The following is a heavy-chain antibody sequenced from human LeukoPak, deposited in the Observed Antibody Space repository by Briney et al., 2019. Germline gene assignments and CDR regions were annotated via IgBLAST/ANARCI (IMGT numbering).Heavy chain of an antibody. D-gene: IGHD3-9*01. Sequence: PGGSLKLSCAASGLTFSGSGIHWVRQASGKGLEWLGRIGRQGDSDATRYAASLKGKLTISRVDSRNTAYLQMNSLKTEDTAVYYCAGDYNFLTGLNYWGQGTLVTVSS. CDR1: GLTFSGSG. V-gene: IGHV3-73*01. CDR2: IGRQGDSDAT. J-gene: IGHJ4*02. CDR3: AGDYNFLTGLNY.